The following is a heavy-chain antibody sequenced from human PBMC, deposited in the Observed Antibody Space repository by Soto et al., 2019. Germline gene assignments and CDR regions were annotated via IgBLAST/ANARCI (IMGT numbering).Heavy chain of an antibody. CDR1: GLTFSRSG. V-gene: IGHV3-30*18. CDR3: ANQEAQGQPGEH. J-gene: IGHJ4*02. CDR2: ISYDGSQR. D-gene: IGHD3-10*01. Sequence: QVQLVESGGGVVQPGRSLRLSCEASGLTFSRSGMHWVRQSPGKGLEWLAVISYDGSQRYYADSMKGRFTISRDNSKNTLYLQNNSLRVDDTAVYYCANQEAQGQPGEHWCQGTLVTVSS.